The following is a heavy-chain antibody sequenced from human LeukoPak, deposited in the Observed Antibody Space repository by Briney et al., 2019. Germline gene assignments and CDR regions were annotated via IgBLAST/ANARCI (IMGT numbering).Heavy chain of an antibody. CDR1: GFTFSSYG. V-gene: IGHV3-53*01. Sequence: PGGSLRLSCAASGFTFSSYGMHWVRQAPGKGLEWVSVIYSGGYTYYADSVKGRFTISRDNSKNTLYLQMNSLRAEDTAVYYCARDLSGLPRYWGQGTLVTVSS. CDR3: ARDLSGLPRY. D-gene: IGHD1-26*01. J-gene: IGHJ4*02. CDR2: IYSGGYT.